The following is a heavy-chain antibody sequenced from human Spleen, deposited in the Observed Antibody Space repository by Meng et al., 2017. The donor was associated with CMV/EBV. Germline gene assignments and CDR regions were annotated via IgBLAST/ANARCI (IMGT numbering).Heavy chain of an antibody. CDR1: GFTFSFYW. CDR2: IWFDGSNK. CDR3: AREMWEDTAMVFDY. D-gene: IGHD5-18*01. Sequence: GESLKISCAASGFTFSFYWMRWVRQAPGKGLEWVAVIWFDGSNKYYADSVKGRFTISRDNSKNTLYLQMNSLRAEDTAVYYCAREMWEDTAMVFDYWGQGTLVTVSS. J-gene: IGHJ4*02. V-gene: IGHV3-33*08.